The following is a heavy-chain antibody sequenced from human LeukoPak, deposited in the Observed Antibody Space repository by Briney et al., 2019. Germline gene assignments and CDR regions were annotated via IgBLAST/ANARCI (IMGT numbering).Heavy chain of an antibody. V-gene: IGHV4-39*07. D-gene: IGHD3-22*01. J-gene: IGHJ3*02. CDR2: IYYSGST. Sequence: SETLSLTCTVSGGSISSSSYHWGWIRQPPGKGLEWIGSIYYSGSTYYNPSLKSRVTISVDTSKNQFSLKLSSVTAADTAVYYCARDPRITMIVGDAFDIWGQGTMVTVSS. CDR1: GGSISSSSYH. CDR3: ARDPRITMIVGDAFDI.